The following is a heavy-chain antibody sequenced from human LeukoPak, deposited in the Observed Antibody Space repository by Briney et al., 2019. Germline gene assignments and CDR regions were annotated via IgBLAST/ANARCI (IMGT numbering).Heavy chain of an antibody. D-gene: IGHD2-2*01. V-gene: IGHV4-30-4*01. CDR2: IYYSGST. J-gene: IGHJ5*02. Sequence: SQTLSLTCTVSGGSISSGDYYWSWIRQPPGKGLEWIGYIYYSGSTYYNPSLKSRVTISVDTPKNQFSLKLSSVTAADTAVYYCARFAIGSTMYNWFDPWGQGTLVTVSS. CDR1: GGSISSGDYY. CDR3: ARFAIGSTMYNWFDP.